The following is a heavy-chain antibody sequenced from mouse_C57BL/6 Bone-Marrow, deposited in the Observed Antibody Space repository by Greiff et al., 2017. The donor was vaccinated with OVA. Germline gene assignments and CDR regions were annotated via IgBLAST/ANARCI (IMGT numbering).Heavy chain of an antibody. V-gene: IGHV1-63*01. J-gene: IGHJ4*01. CDR2: IYPGGGYT. D-gene: IGHD1-1*01. Sequence: VQLQQSGAELVRPGTSVKMSCKASGYTFTNYWIGWAKQRPGHGLEWIGDIYPGGGYTNYNEKFKGKATLTADKSSSTAYMQFSSLTSEDSASYYCAREDTTVVGAMDYWGQGTAVTVSS. CDR3: AREDTTVVGAMDY. CDR1: GYTFTNYW.